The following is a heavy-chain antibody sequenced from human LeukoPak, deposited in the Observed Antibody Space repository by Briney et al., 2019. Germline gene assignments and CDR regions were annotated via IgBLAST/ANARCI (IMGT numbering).Heavy chain of an antibody. CDR2: VHHSGTT. J-gene: IGHJ4*02. CDR3: ARDGGSPL. V-gene: IGHV4-38-2*02. D-gene: IGHD1-26*01. Sequence: SETLSLTCSVTGYSISSGYNWAWIRQPPGKGLEWIASVHHSGTTYYSPSLESRVTISTDTSKNHFSLKLTSVIAADTAVYYCARDGGSPLWGQGTLVTVSS. CDR1: GYSISSGYN.